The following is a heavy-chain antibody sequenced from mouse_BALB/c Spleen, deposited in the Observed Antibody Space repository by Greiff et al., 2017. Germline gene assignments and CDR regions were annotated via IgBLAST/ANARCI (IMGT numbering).Heavy chain of an antibody. CDR3: GSRYWYAMDY. V-gene: IGHV1-4*02. Sequence: VQLQQSAAELARPGASVKMSCKASGYTFTSYTMHWVKQRPGQGLEWIGYINPSSGYTEYNQKFKDKTTLTADKSSSTAYMQLSSLTSEDSAVYYCGSRYWYAMDYWGQGTSVTVSS. CDR1: GYTFTSYT. CDR2: INPSSGYT. J-gene: IGHJ4*01.